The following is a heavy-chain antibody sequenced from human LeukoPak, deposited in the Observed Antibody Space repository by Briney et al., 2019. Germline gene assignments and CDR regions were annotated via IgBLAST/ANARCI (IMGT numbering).Heavy chain of an antibody. D-gene: IGHD4-17*01. V-gene: IGHV2-5*02. CDR3: AHSLIDDYGDYESPVGFDY. Sequence: SGPTLVNPTQTLTLTCTFSGFSLSTTGVGVGWIRQPPGKALEWLALIYWDDDKRYSPSLKSRLTIIKDTSKNQVVLTMTNMDPVDTATYYCAHSLIDDYGDYESPVGFDYWGQGTLVTVSS. J-gene: IGHJ4*02. CDR1: GFSLSTTGVG. CDR2: IYWDDDK.